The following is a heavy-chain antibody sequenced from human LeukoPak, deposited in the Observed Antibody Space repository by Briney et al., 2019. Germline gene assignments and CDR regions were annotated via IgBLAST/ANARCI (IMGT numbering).Heavy chain of an antibody. J-gene: IGHJ3*02. CDR1: GGSISSSSYY. Sequence: SETLSLTCTVSGGSISSSSYYWGWIRQPPGKGLEWIGSIYYSGSTYYNPSLKSRVTISVDTSKNQFSLKLSSVTAADTAVYYCARTPPRVPGSSYAFDIWGQGTMVTVSS. V-gene: IGHV4-39*01. CDR3: ARTPPRVPGSSYAFDI. D-gene: IGHD6-6*01. CDR2: IYYSGST.